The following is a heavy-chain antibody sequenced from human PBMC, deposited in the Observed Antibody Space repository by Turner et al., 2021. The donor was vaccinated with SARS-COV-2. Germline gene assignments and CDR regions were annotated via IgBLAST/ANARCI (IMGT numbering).Heavy chain of an antibody. CDR3: ARRRGMDV. CDR1: GFTFSSFW. J-gene: IGHJ6*02. CDR2: IKEDGSEK. V-gene: IGHV3-7*01. Sequence: EVQLVESGGGLVQPGGSLRLSCAASGFTFSSFWMGWVRQCPGKGLEWVANIKEDGSEKYYVDSVKGRFTISRDNAKNSVYLQMNSLRAEDTAVYYCARRRGMDVWGQGTTVTVSS.